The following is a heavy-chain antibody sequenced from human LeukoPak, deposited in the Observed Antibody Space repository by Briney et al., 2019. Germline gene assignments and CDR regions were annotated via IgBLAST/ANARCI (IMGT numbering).Heavy chain of an antibody. V-gene: IGHV2-70*04. CDR3: ARISPETWSGSSPFDY. Sequence: SGPTLVNPTQTLTLTCTFSGFSLSTSGMRVNWIRQPPGKALEWLARIDWDDDKFYSTSLKTRLTISKDTSKNQVVLTMTNMDRVDTATYYCARISPETWSGSSPFDYWGQGTLVTVSS. CDR1: GFSLSTSGMR. CDR2: IDWDDDK. D-gene: IGHD1-26*01. J-gene: IGHJ4*02.